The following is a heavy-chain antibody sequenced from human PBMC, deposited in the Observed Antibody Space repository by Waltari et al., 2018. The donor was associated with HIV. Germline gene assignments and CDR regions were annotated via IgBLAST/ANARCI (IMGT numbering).Heavy chain of an antibody. Sequence: EVQLLESGGGLVPPGGSLRLSCVVSGFTFTNYGLSWVRQAPGKGLEWVSGFSGSGGNTYYADAVKGRFTISRDNSKNTLYLQMISLRAEETAIYYCARARILVATIEDLDYWGHGTLVSVSS. CDR1: GFTFTNYG. CDR3: ARARILVATIEDLDY. CDR2: FSGSGGNT. J-gene: IGHJ4*01. D-gene: IGHD5-12*01. V-gene: IGHV3-23*01.